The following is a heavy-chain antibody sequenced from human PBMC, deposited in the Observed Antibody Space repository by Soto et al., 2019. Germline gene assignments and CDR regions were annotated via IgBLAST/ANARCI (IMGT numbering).Heavy chain of an antibody. CDR1: GFTFSSYS. CDR3: ARGPFGELDFNDY. J-gene: IGHJ4*02. V-gene: IGHV3-21*01. D-gene: IGHD3-10*01. CDR2: ISSSSSYI. Sequence: GGSLRLSCAASGFTFSSYSMNWVRQAPGKGLEWVSSISSSSSYIYYADSVKGRFTISRDNAKNSLYLQMNSLRAEDTAVYYCARGPFGELDFNDYWGQGTLVTVSS.